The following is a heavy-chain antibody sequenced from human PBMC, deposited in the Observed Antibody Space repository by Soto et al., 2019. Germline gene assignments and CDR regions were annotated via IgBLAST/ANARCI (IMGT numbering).Heavy chain of an antibody. CDR3: ARPYDSSDTNAFDI. D-gene: IGHD3-22*01. CDR2: IIPIFGTA. V-gene: IGHV1-69*13. Sequence: SVKVSCKASGGTFSSYAISWVRQAPGQGLEWMGGIIPIFGTANYAQKFQGRVTITADESTSTAYMELSSLRPEDTAVYYCARPYDSSDTNAFDIWGQGTMVTVSS. CDR1: GGTFSSYA. J-gene: IGHJ3*02.